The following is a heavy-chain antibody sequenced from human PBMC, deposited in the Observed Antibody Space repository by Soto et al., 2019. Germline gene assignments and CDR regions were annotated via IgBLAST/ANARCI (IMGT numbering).Heavy chain of an antibody. J-gene: IGHJ6*02. CDR3: ARERGVVVVPAANEYYYYYGMDV. CDR2: ISAYNGNT. CDR1: GYTFTSYG. Sequence: GPSGKVSCKASGYTFTSYGISWVRQAPGQGLEWMGWISAYNGNTNYAQKLQGRVTMTTDTSTSTAYMELRSLRSDDTAVYYCARERGVVVVPAANEYYYYYGMDVWGQGTTVTVSS. V-gene: IGHV1-18*01. D-gene: IGHD2-2*01.